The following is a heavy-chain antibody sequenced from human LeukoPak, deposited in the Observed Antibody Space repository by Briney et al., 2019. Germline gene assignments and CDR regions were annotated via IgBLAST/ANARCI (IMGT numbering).Heavy chain of an antibody. D-gene: IGHD3-10*01. V-gene: IGHV4-39*01. CDR1: GGSIRSNNDY. J-gene: IGHJ5*02. CDR3: ARHIARYSYRSGSPTGGNWFDP. Sequence: PSETLSLTCTVSGGSIRSNNDYWGWIRQPPGKGLEWIGSMFYSGSSNYNPSLKGRVTISVDSSKSQFSLKLSSVTASDTAVYYCARHIARYSYRSGSPTGGNWFDPWGQGTLVTVSS. CDR2: MFYSGSS.